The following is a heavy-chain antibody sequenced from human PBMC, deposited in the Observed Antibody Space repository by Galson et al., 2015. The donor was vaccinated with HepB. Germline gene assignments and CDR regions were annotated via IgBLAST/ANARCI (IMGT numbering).Heavy chain of an antibody. D-gene: IGHD3-3*01. CDR3: ARAEIRFLEWSLDY. V-gene: IGHV3-21*01. J-gene: IGHJ4*02. CDR2: ISSSSSYI. Sequence: SLRLSCAASGFTFSSYSMNWVRQAPGKGLEWVSSISSSSSYIYYADSVKGRFTISRDNAKNSLYLQMNSLRAEDTAVYYCARAEIRFLEWSLDYWGQGTLVTVSS. CDR1: GFTFSSYS.